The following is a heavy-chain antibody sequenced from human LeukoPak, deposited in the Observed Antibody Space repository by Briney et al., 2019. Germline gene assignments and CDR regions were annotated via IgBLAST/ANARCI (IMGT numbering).Heavy chain of an antibody. J-gene: IGHJ4*02. D-gene: IGHD3/OR15-3a*01. CDR3: AKVGPTYYFDY. CDR2: ISWNSGSI. Sequence: PGGSLRLSCAASGFTFDDYAMHWVRQAPGKGLEWVSGISWNSGSIGYADSVKGRFTISRDNAKNSLYLQMNSLRAEDTALYYCAKVGPTYYFDYWGQGTLVTVSS. V-gene: IGHV3-9*01. CDR1: GFTFDDYA.